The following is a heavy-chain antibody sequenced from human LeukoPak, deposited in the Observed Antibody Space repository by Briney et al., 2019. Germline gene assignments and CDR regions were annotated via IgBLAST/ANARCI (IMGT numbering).Heavy chain of an antibody. CDR2: IKHDGSEK. D-gene: IGHD6-25*01. CDR3: VRGPHIAATSY. V-gene: IGHV3-7*03. J-gene: IGHJ4*02. Sequence: AGGSLRLSCAASGFIFTNYFMSWVRQAPGKGLEWVASIKHDGSEKYYVDSVRGRFTISRDNAKKSLYLQINTQRAEDTAVYYCVRGPHIAATSYWGQGTLVTVSS. CDR1: GFIFTNYF.